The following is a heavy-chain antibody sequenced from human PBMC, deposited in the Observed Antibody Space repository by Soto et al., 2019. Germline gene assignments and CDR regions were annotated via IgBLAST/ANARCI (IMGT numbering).Heavy chain of an antibody. D-gene: IGHD6-13*01. CDR2: ISYDGNNK. CDR3: ARHPERIAEIGWFDP. CDR1: GFTYSTYT. V-gene: IGHV3-30-3*01. J-gene: IGHJ5*02. Sequence: PGGSLRLSCAASGFTYSTYTMHWVRQAPGKGLEWVAVISYDGNNKFYADSVKGRFTISRDNAKNSLYLQMNSLRAEDTAVYYCARHPERIAEIGWFDPWGQGTLVTVSS.